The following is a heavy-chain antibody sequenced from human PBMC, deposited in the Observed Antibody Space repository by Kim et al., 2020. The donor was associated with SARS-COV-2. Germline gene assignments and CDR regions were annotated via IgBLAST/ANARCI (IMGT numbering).Heavy chain of an antibody. V-gene: IGHV4-39*01. CDR3: ARRSAGYCSGGSCYSEAAFDI. CDR2: IYYSGST. Sequence: SETLSPTCTVSGGSISSSSYYWGWIRQPPGKGLEWIGSIYYSGSTYYNPSLKSRVTISVDTSKNQFSLKLSSVTAADTAVYYCARRSAGYCSGGSCYSEAAFDIWGQGTMVTVSS. CDR1: GGSISSSSYY. J-gene: IGHJ3*02. D-gene: IGHD2-15*01.